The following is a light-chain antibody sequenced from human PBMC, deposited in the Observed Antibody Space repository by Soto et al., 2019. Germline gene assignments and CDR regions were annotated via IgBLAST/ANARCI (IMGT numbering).Light chain of an antibody. CDR1: QSISSW. CDR2: DAS. V-gene: IGKV1-5*01. J-gene: IGKJ1*01. Sequence: DIQMTQSPSTLSASVGDRVTLTCRASQSISSWLAWYQQKPGKAPKLLIYDASSLESGVPSRFSGSGSGTEFTLTISSLQPDDFATYYCQQYNSYSVWTFGQGTKVEIK. CDR3: QQYNSYSVWT.